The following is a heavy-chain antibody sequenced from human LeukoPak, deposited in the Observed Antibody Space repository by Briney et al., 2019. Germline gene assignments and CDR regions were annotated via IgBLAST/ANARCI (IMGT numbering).Heavy chain of an antibody. V-gene: IGHV3-48*03. J-gene: IGHJ4*02. CDR3: ARDDTVIHFDY. D-gene: IGHD3-16*02. CDR1: GFTFSSYE. Sequence: GGSLRLSCAASGFTFSSYEMNWVRQAPGKGLEWVPYISSSGSTIYYADSVKGRFTISRDNAKNSLYLQMNSLRAEDTAVYYCARDDTVIHFDYWGQGTLVTVSS. CDR2: ISSSGSTI.